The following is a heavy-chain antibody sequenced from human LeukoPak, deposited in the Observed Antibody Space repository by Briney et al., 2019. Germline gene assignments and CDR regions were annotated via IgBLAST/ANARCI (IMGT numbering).Heavy chain of an antibody. CDR1: GFTFDDYA. J-gene: IGHJ4*02. D-gene: IGHD3-10*01. CDR2: ISWNSGSI. Sequence: PGGSLRLSCAASGFTFDDYAMHWVRQAPGKGLEWVSGISWNSGSIGYADSVKGRFTISRDNAKNSLYLQMNSLRAEDTALYYCAKESEYYGSGSYYIVDYWGQGTLVTVSS. V-gene: IGHV3-9*01. CDR3: AKESEYYGSGSYYIVDY.